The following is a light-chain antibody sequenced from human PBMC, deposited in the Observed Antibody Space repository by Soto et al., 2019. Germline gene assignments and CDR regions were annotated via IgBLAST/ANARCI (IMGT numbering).Light chain of an antibody. J-gene: IGKJ5*01. V-gene: IGKV3-11*01. CDR2: DAS. Sequence: EIVLTQSPATLSLSPGERATLSCRASQSVSSYLAWYQQKPGQAPRLLMYDASNRATGIPARFSGSGSGTDFTLTISSLEPEDFAVYYCQQRSNWLPITFGQGTRLEI. CDR3: QQRSNWLPIT. CDR1: QSVSSY.